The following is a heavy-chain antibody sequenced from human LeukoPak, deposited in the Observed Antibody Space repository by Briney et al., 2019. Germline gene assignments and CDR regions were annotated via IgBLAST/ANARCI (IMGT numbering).Heavy chain of an antibody. CDR3: ARDNSVRDEAWWFNP. V-gene: IGHV1-18*01. CDR2: ISAYNGNT. J-gene: IGHJ5*02. D-gene: IGHD5-24*01. CDR1: GYTFTSYG. Sequence: GPVKVSCKASGYTFTSYGISWVRQAPGQGLEWMGWISAYNGNTNYAQKLQGRVTMTTDTSTSTAYMELRSLRSDDTAVYYCARDNSVRDEAWWFNPWGQGTLVTVSS.